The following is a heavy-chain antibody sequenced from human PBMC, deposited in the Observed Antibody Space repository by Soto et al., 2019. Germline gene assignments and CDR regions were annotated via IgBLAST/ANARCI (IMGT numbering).Heavy chain of an antibody. J-gene: IGHJ6*02. CDR1: GFTFSRNT. CDR2: ITSSGSYV. V-gene: IGHV3-21*01. Sequence: PGGSLRLSCVTSGFTFSRNTMNWVRQAPGKGLEWVESITSSGSYVYYADSVKGRFSASRDNAKNSLSLQMDSLRPDDTAIYFCVKDEGIEAMDVWGQGTTFTVSS. D-gene: IGHD3-3*02. CDR3: VKDEGIEAMDV.